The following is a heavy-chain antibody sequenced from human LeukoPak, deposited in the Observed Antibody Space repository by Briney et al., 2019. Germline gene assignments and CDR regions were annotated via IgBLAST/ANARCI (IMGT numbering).Heavy chain of an antibody. J-gene: IGHJ3*02. CDR2: ISTSSSYI. V-gene: IGHV3-21*01. CDR1: GFTVSSNY. CDR3: ARGRGYSSSSDAFDI. D-gene: IGHD6-6*01. Sequence: PGGSLRLSCAASGFTVSSNYMSWVRQAPGKGLEWVSSISTSSSYIYYADSVEDRFIISRDNAKNSLYLQMNSLRAEDTAVYYCARGRGYSSSSDAFDIWGQGTMVTVSS.